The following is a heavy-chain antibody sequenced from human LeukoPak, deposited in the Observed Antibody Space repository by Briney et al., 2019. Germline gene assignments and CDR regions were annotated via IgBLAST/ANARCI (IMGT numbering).Heavy chain of an antibody. J-gene: IGHJ4*02. CDR2: INAGNGNT. V-gene: IGHV1-3*01. CDR1: GYTFTSYA. CDR3: ARVSLRYVAAAV. D-gene: IGHD6-13*01. Sequence: GASVKVSCKASGYTFTSYAMHWVRQAPGQRLEWMGWINAGNGNTKYSQKFQGRVIITRDTSASTAYMELSSLRSEDTAVYYCARVSLRYVAAAVWGQGTLVTVSS.